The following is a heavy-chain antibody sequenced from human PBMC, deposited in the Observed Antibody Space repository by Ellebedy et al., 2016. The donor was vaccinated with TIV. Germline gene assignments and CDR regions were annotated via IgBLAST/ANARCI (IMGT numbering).Heavy chain of an antibody. CDR2: ITSDGISS. CDR1: GFTFGSYW. D-gene: IGHD3-16*01. J-gene: IGHJ4*02. V-gene: IGHV3-74*01. CDR3: ARDGGLGTPYDY. Sequence: PGGSLRLSCAASGFTFGSYWIHWVRQTPGKGLVWVSRITSDGISSIYADSVKGRFTLSRDNAKNTVYLQMNSLRAEDTAVYYCARDGGLGTPYDYWGQGALVTVSS.